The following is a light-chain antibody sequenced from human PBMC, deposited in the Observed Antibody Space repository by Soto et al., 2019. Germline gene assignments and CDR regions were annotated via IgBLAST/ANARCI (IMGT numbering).Light chain of an antibody. V-gene: IGLV1-47*01. CDR3: VAWDDNLSSRV. J-gene: IGLJ3*02. CDR1: RSNIGSAI. CDR2: MNS. Sequence: QSVLTQPPSLSGTPGQTVTISCIGSRSNIGSAIVHWYQQLPGTAPKHVIYMNSQRPSGVPDRFSASKSGTSASLVITGLRPEDEADYYCVAWDDNLSSRVFGGGTKLTGL.